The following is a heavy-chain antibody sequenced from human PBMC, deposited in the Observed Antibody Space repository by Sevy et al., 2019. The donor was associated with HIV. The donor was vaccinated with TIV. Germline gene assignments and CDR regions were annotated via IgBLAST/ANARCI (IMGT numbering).Heavy chain of an antibody. Sequence: GGSLRLSCAASGFTCSSHWMQWVRQAPGKGLVWVSRLNYDGSYTNYADSVKGRFTISRDNAKGTLYLQMNSLRAEDTALYYCARSKVGVGDAFDIWGQGTMVTVSS. J-gene: IGHJ3*02. V-gene: IGHV3-74*01. CDR2: LNYDGSYT. CDR3: ARSKVGVGDAFDI. D-gene: IGHD3-16*01. CDR1: GFTCSSHW.